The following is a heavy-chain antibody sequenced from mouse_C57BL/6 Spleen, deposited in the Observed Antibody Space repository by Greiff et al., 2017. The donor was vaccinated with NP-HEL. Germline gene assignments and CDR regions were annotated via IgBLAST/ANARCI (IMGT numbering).Heavy chain of an antibody. CDR3: TRSHDGYYYYAMDY. J-gene: IGHJ4*01. CDR1: GYAFTNYL. CDR2: INPGSGGT. V-gene: IGHV1-54*01. Sequence: VQLQQSGAELVRPGTSVKVSCKASGYAFTNYLIEWVKQRPGQGLEWIGVINPGSGGTNYNEKFKGKATLTADKSSSTAYMQLSSLTSEDSSVYFCTRSHDGYYYYAMDYWGQGTSVTVSS. D-gene: IGHD2-3*01.